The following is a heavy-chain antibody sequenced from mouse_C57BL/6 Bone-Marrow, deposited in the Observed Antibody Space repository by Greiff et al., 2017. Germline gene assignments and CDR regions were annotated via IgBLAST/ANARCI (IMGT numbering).Heavy chain of an antibody. CDR1: GYTFTSYD. D-gene: IGHD1-1*01. CDR3: ARDYGRSHWYIDF. CDR2: IYPRDCST. V-gene: IGHV1-85*01. J-gene: IGHJ1*03. Sequence: QVQLKESGPELVKPGASVKLSCKASGYTFTSYDINWVKQRPGQGLEWIGWIYPRDCSTKYNEKFKGKATLTVDTSSSTAYMELHSLTSEDSAVYSCARDYGRSHWYIDFWGTGTTVTVSS.